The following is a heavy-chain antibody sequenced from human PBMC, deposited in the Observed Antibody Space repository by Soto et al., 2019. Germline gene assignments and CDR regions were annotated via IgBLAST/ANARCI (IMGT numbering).Heavy chain of an antibody. Sequence: PGKCSCKASGGTFSSYPSSWMRQAHGQGLEWMGGFIRIFGTGNCAQKVQGRVRVGGDESTSTAYVALSGLSAEGTAVYFCGRMPYYDFWSDSDTGIYFDYWGQGPLVTVSS. CDR2: FIRIFGTG. J-gene: IGHJ4*02. CDR1: GGTFSSYP. V-gene: IGHV1-69*13. D-gene: IGHD3-3*01. CDR3: GRMPYYDFWSDSDTGIYFDY.